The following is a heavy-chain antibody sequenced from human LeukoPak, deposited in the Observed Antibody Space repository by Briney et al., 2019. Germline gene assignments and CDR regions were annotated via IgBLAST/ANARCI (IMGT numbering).Heavy chain of an antibody. CDR1: GGTFSSYA. Sequence: ASVKVSCKASGGTFSSYAISWVRQAPGQGLEWMGGIIPIFGTANYAQKFQGRVTITADKSTSTAYMELSSLRSEDTAVYYCSRDYSSSSDYWGQGTLVTVSS. V-gene: IGHV1-69*06. D-gene: IGHD6-6*01. J-gene: IGHJ4*02. CDR3: SRDYSSSSDY. CDR2: IIPIFGTA.